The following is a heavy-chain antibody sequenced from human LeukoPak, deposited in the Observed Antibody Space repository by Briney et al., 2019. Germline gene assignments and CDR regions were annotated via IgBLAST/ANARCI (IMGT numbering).Heavy chain of an antibody. Sequence: GGSLRLSCAASGFTVSSNHMSWVRQAPGKGLEWVSVIYSGGSTYYADSVKGRFTISRDNSKNTLYLQMNSLRAEDTAVYYCARGGGLTYYYGMDVWGQGTTVTVSS. J-gene: IGHJ6*02. CDR1: GFTVSSNH. D-gene: IGHD3-16*01. V-gene: IGHV3-66*01. CDR2: IYSGGST. CDR3: ARGGGLTYYYGMDV.